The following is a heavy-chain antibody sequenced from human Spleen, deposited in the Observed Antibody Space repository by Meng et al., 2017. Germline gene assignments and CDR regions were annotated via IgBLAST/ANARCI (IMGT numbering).Heavy chain of an antibody. CDR3: AREGFSSDIFDV. Sequence: SCVASGFTFTRYAMSWVRQAPGKGLEWVSVIHSGGRTDYADSVKGRFTISRDNSKNILYLQMNSLRAEDTAVYYCAREGFSSDIFDVWGQGTVVTVSS. V-gene: IGHV3-53*01. CDR2: IHSGGRT. D-gene: IGHD3-22*01. CDR1: GFTFTRYA. J-gene: IGHJ3*01.